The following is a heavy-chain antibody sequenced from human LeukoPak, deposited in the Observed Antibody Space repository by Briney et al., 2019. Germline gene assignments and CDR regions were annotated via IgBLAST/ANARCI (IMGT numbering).Heavy chain of an antibody. J-gene: IGHJ6*03. Sequence: GASVKVSCKASGYTFNGYYMHWVRQAPGQGLEWMGWINPNGGDTNYAQNFQGRVTMTRDTSISTAYMELSRLRSDDTAIYYCARTLQGGYVPAMDVWGKGTTVTVSS. D-gene: IGHD3-10*02. CDR1: GYTFNGYY. V-gene: IGHV1-2*02. CDR3: ARTLQGGYVPAMDV. CDR2: INPNGGDT.